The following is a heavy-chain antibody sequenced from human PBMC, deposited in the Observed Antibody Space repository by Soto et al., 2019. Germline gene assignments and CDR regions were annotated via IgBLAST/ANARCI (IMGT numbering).Heavy chain of an antibody. D-gene: IGHD2-2*01. CDR1: GFIFSNGW. J-gene: IGHJ6*04. CDR2: IKSKIDGETR. CDR3: TTGYCSTTSCPPGNFVEV. V-gene: IGHV3-15*01. Sequence: EGQLGESGGGLVQPGGSLRLSCAASGFIFSNGWMSWVRQAPWKGLEWAGRIKSKIDGETRDYAAPVQGRFTISRDDSKYMLYLHMDSMETEDTAAYYRTTGYCSTTSCPPGNFVEVWGKGTTVTGSS.